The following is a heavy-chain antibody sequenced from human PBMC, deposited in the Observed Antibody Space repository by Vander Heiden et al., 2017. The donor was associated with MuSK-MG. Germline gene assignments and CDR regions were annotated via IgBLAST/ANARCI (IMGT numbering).Heavy chain of an antibody. CDR3: AKDRSITGTTPYYFDY. D-gene: IGHD1-20*01. CDR1: GFTFSSYG. CDR2: IRYDGSNK. J-gene: IGHJ4*02. V-gene: IGHV3-30*02. Sequence: QVQLVESGGGVVQPGGSLRLSCAASGFTFSSYGMHWVRQAPGKGLEWVAFIRYDGSNKYYADSVKGRFTISRDNSKNTLYLQMNSLRAEDTAVYYCAKDRSITGTTPYYFDYWGQGTLVTVSS.